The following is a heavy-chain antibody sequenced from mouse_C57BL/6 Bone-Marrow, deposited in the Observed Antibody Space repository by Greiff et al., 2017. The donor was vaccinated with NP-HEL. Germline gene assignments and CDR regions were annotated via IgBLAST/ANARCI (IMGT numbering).Heavy chain of an antibody. Sequence: VQLQQSGPELVKPGASVKISCKASGYSFTSYYIHWVKQRPGQGLEWIGWIYPGSGNTKYNEKFKGKATLTADTSSSTAYMQLSSLTSEDSAVYYCAIWGYPFYWYFDVGGTGTTVTVSS. D-gene: IGHD2-2*01. CDR2: IYPGSGNT. V-gene: IGHV1-66*01. J-gene: IGHJ1*03. CDR1: GYSFTSYY. CDR3: AIWGYPFYWYFDV.